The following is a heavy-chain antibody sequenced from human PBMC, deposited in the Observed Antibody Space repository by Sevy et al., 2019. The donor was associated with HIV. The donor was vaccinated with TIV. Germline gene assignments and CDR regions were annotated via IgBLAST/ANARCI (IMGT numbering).Heavy chain of an antibody. J-gene: IGHJ6*02. CDR1: GFTFSSYG. CDR3: AKLAAAGRKYYYYGMGV. Sequence: GGSLRLSCAASGFTFSSYGMHWVRQAPGKGLEWVAVISYDGSNKYYADSVKGRFTISRDNSKNTLYLQMNSLRAEDTAVYYCAKLAAAGRKYYYYGMGVWGQGTTVTVSS. D-gene: IGHD6-13*01. CDR2: ISYDGSNK. V-gene: IGHV3-30*18.